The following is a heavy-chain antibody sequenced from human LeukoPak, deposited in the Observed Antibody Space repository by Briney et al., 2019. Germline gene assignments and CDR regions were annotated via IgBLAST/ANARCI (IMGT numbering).Heavy chain of an antibody. CDR3: AKFRAVVTLFDY. J-gene: IGHJ4*02. Sequence: GGSLRLSCAASGFTFRSYGMHWVRQAPGKGLEWVAVISYDGSNENYTDSVKGRFTVSRDNSKNTLYLQMNNLRPEDTAVYYCAKFRAVVTLFDYWGQGTLVTVSS. CDR2: ISYDGSNE. CDR1: GFTFRSYG. D-gene: IGHD4-23*01. V-gene: IGHV3-30*18.